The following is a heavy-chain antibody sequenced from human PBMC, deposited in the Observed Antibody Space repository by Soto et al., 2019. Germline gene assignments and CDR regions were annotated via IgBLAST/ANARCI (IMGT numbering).Heavy chain of an antibody. J-gene: IGHJ5*02. CDR2: INHSGST. D-gene: IGHD6-13*01. CDR3: ARDDASAASNT. CDR1: GGSFSGYY. Sequence: SQTLSLTCGVDGGSFSGYYWTWIRQPPGTGLEWIGEINHSGSTNYNPSLKSRVTISVDKSKNQFSLKLSSVTAADTAVYYCARDDASAASNTWGQGTLVTVSS. V-gene: IGHV4-34*01.